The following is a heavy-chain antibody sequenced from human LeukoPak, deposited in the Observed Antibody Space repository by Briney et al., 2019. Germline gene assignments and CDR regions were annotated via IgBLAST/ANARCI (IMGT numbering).Heavy chain of an antibody. J-gene: IGHJ4*02. D-gene: IGHD3-22*01. CDR2: MSYDGSNK. Sequence: QTGGSLRLSCAASGFTFSSYGMPWVRQAPGKGLEWVAVMSYDGSNKYYADSVKGRFTISRDNSKNTLYLQMNSLRAEDTAVYYCAKDFYYDSSGYYYPFDYWGQGTLVTVSS. CDR1: GFTFSSYG. V-gene: IGHV3-30*18. CDR3: AKDFYYDSSGYYYPFDY.